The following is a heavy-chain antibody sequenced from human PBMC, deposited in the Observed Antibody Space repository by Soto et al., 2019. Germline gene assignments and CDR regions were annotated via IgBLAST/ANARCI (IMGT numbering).Heavy chain of an antibody. CDR2: ISPYNRNT. D-gene: IGHD3-10*01. CDR1: GYPFSSIG. J-gene: IGHJ4*02. V-gene: IGHV1-18*01. Sequence: ASVEVSCKDSGYPFSSIGISWVRQPPGQGLEWMGWISPYNRNTHYARSFQGRVTMTTDKSTSKAYMELRSLRSDETAVYFCARDLDGSGNYYTDYWGQGTMVTVSS. CDR3: ARDLDGSGNYYTDY.